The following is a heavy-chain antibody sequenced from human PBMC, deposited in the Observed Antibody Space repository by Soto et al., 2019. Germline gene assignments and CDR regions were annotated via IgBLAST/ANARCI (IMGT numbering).Heavy chain of an antibody. CDR3: ARSHGMDV. V-gene: IGHV5-51*01. CDR2: IYPGDSDT. CDR1: GFSFTSSW. Sequence: PGESLKISCQGSGFSFTSSWIGWVRQMPGKGLEWMGLIYPGDSDTRYSPSFQGQVTISAEKSISTAYLQWSSLKASDTAIYYCARSHGMDVWGQGTTVTVSS. J-gene: IGHJ6*02.